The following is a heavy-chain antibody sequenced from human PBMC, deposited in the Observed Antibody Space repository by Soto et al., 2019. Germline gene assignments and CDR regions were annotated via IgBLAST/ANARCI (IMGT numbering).Heavy chain of an antibody. CDR2: IDPSDSYT. CDR1: GYSFTSYW. CDR3: ARSRDYDSSGYYPYYFDY. Sequence: PGESLKISCKGSGYSFTSYWISWVRQMPGKGLEWMGRIDPSDSYTNYSPSFQGHVTISADKSISTAYLQWSSLKASDTAMYYCARSRDYDSSGYYPYYFDYWGQGTLVTVSS. J-gene: IGHJ4*02. V-gene: IGHV5-10-1*01. D-gene: IGHD3-22*01.